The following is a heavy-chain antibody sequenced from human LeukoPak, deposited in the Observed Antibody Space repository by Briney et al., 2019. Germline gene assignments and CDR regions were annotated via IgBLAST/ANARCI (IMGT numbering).Heavy chain of an antibody. CDR2: IIPIFGTA. V-gene: IGHV1-69*05. CDR3: ARGDSNYAFDY. J-gene: IGHJ4*02. Sequence: SVKVSCKASGGTFSSDVISWVRQAPGQGLEWMGGIIPIFGTANYAQKFQGRVTITTDESTSTAYMELSSLRSEDTAVYYCARGDSNYAFDYWGQGTLVTVSS. D-gene: IGHD4-11*01. CDR1: GGTFSSDV.